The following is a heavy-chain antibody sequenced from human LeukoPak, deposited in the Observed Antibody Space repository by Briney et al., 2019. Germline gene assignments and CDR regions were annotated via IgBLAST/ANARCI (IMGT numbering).Heavy chain of an antibody. D-gene: IGHD3-10*01. CDR3: AGTMVRGVIRYFDY. Sequence: SETLSLTCAVSGGSISGYYWSWIRQPPGKGLEWIGYIYYSGSTNYNPSLKSRVTISVDTSKNQFSLKLSSVTTADTAVYYCAGTMVRGVIRYFDYWGQGTLVTVSS. CDR1: GGSISGYY. CDR2: IYYSGST. J-gene: IGHJ4*02. V-gene: IGHV4-59*01.